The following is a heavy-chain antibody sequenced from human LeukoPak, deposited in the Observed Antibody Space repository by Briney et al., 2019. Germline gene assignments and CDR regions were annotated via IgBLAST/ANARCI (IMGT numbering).Heavy chain of an antibody. Sequence: ASVKVSCKASGYTFTCYGISWVRQAPGQGLEWMGWISAYNGNTNYAQKLQGRVTMTTDTSTSTAYMELRSLRSDDTAVYYCAKDNNYYYGMDVWGQGTTVTVSS. CDR1: GYTFTCYG. CDR3: AKDNNYYYGMDV. V-gene: IGHV1-18*01. J-gene: IGHJ6*02. CDR2: ISAYNGNT.